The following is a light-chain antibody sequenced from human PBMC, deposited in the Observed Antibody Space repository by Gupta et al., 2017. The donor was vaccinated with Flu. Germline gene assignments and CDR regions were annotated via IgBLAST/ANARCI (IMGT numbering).Light chain of an antibody. V-gene: IGKV1-6*01. CDR1: QGIRDD. Sequence: AIQMTQSPSSLSASVGDRVTITCRASQGIRDDLGWYQQEPGKAPKLLIFAASNLQRGVPPRFSGSGSGTDFTLTITSLQPEDFATYYCLQDNRYPLTFGGGTKVEIK. CDR3: LQDNRYPLT. J-gene: IGKJ4*01. CDR2: AAS.